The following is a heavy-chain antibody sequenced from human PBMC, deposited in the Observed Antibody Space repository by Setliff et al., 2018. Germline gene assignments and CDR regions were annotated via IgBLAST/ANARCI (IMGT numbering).Heavy chain of an antibody. Sequence: GGSLRLSCAASGFTFGNYAMSWVRQAPGKGLEWVSAISGSGGSIYYADSVKGRFTISRDNSKNTLYLQMNSLRAEDTAVYYCAKRSSGNYFDYWGQGTLVTVSS. J-gene: IGHJ4*02. CDR2: ISGSGGSI. D-gene: IGHD6-13*01. CDR1: GFTFGNYA. CDR3: AKRSSGNYFDY. V-gene: IGHV3-23*01.